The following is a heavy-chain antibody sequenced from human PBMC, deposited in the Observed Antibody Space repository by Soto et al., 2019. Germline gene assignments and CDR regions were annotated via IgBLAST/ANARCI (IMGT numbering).Heavy chain of an antibody. V-gene: IGHV4-61*01. CDR3: ARDHRCYYCSGSYYNGAYYYYGMDV. Sequence: SETLSLTCTVSGGSVSSGSYYWSWIRQPPGKGLEWIGYIYYSGSTNYNPSLKSRVTISVDTSKNQFSLKLSSVTAADTAVYYCARDHRCYYCSGSYYNGAYYYYGMDVWGQGTTVTVSS. CDR2: IYYSGST. CDR1: GGSVSSGSYY. J-gene: IGHJ6*02. D-gene: IGHD3-10*01.